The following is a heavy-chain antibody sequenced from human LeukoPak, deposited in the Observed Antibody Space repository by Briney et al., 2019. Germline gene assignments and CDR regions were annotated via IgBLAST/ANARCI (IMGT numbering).Heavy chain of an antibody. Sequence: WVRQAPGKGLEWIGEIYHSGSTNYNPSLKSRVTISVDKSKNQFSLKLSSVTAADTAVYYCARVQQWLGPFDYWGQGTLVTVSS. CDR3: ARVQQWLGPFDY. D-gene: IGHD6-19*01. J-gene: IGHJ4*02. V-gene: IGHV4-4*02. CDR2: IYHSGST.